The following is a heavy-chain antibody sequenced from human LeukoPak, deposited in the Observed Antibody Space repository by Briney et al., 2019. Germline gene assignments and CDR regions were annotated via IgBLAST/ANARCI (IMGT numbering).Heavy chain of an antibody. J-gene: IGHJ4*02. D-gene: IGHD3-3*01. CDR3: ARLEGGVNY. Sequence: SETLSLTCTVSGGSISSYYWSWIRQPPGKGLEWIGYIYYSGSTNYNPSLKSRVTISVDTSKNQFSLKLSSVTAADTAVYYCARLEGGVNYWGQGTLVTVSS. CDR2: IYYSGST. V-gene: IGHV4-59*08. CDR1: GGSISSYY.